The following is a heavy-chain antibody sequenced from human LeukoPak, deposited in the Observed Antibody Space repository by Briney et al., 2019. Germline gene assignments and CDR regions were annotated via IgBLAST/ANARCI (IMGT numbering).Heavy chain of an antibody. D-gene: IGHD3-22*01. Sequence: PGGSLRLSCAASGFTFNNYCMSWVRQSPGKGLEWVANIKRDGSETYYVDSVKGRFTISRDNAKNSLYLQMNSLRTEDTAVYFCARGKSSGAPGGYWGQGTLVTVSS. CDR3: ARGKSSGAPGGY. V-gene: IGHV3-7*03. CDR2: IKRDGSET. J-gene: IGHJ4*02. CDR1: GFTFNNYC.